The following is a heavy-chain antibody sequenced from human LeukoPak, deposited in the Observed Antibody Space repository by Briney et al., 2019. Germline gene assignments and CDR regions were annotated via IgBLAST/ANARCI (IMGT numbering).Heavy chain of an antibody. D-gene: IGHD2-21*02. CDR2: IEPISGST. J-gene: IGHJ5*02. Sequence: ASVKVSCKTSGYTFTSYDVHWVRQAPGQGLEWMGIIEPISGSTTYAHKLEDSITMTRDTSTTTVFLELSSLSSEDTAIYFCARHGGDYPDTWGQGTLVTVSS. V-gene: IGHV1-46*04. CDR3: ARHGGDYPDT. CDR1: GYTFTSYD.